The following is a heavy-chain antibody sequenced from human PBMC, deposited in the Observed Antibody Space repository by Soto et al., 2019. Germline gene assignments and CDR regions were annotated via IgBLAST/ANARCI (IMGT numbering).Heavy chain of an antibody. V-gene: IGHV3-23*01. CDR3: ASPKGGYSYGILDY. Sequence: GGSLRLSCAGSGFTFSSYAMSWVRQAPGKGLEWVSGISASGDNTYYADSVEGRFTISRDNSKNTLYLQVNSLRSEDTAVYYCASPKGGYSYGILDYWGQGTLVTVSS. J-gene: IGHJ4*02. CDR1: GFTFSSYA. CDR2: ISASGDNT. D-gene: IGHD5-18*01.